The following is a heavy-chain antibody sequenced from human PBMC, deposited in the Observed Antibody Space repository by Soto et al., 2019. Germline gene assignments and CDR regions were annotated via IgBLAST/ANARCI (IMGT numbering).Heavy chain of an antibody. Sequence: SETLSLTCAVSGYSISSGHSWGWIRQPPGKGLEWIGSIFHTGSTYYNPSLKSRVTLSVDTSKNQFSLKLSSVTAADTAVYFCPTLPRLDGMDVWGQGTKVTVYS. V-gene: IGHV4-38-2*01. CDR3: PTLPRLDGMDV. CDR2: IFHTGST. D-gene: IGHD6-25*01. CDR1: GYSISSGHS. J-gene: IGHJ6*02.